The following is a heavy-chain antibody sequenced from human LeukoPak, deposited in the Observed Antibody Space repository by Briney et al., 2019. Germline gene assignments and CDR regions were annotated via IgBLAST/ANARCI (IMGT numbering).Heavy chain of an antibody. J-gene: IGHJ4*02. CDR3: AREYSSSWYPPFDY. CDR2: ISAHDDNT. CDR1: GYTFTNYG. V-gene: IGHV1-18*01. Sequence: ASVKVSCKASGYTFTNYGISWVRQAPGQGLEWMGWISAHDDNTNYAPKFQGRVTMTTDTSTSTAYMELRSLRSDDTAVYYCAREYSSSWYPPFDYWGQGTLVTVSS. D-gene: IGHD6-13*01.